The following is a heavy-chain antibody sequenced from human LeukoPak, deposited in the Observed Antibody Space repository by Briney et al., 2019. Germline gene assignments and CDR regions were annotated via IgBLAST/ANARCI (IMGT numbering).Heavy chain of an antibody. CDR3: ARGPRITIFGVVMANDAFDI. Sequence: ASVKVSCKASGYTFTGYYVHWVRQAPGQGLEWMGWINPNSGGTNYAQKFQGRVTMTRDTSSSTAYMELSRLRFDDTVVYYCARGPRITIFGVVMANDAFDIWGQGTMVTVSS. CDR1: GYTFTGYY. V-gene: IGHV1-2*02. J-gene: IGHJ3*02. CDR2: INPNSGGT. D-gene: IGHD3-3*01.